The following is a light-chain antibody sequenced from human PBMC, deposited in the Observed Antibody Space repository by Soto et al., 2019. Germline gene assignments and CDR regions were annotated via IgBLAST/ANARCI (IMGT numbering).Light chain of an antibody. Sequence: DIQMTQSPSTLSASVGDRFTITCRASQSISSWLAWYQQKLGRAPRLLIYKASTLKSGVPSRFSGSGSGTEFTLTISSLQPDDFATYYCQHYNSYSEAFGQGTKV. CDR2: KAS. CDR1: QSISSW. J-gene: IGKJ1*01. V-gene: IGKV1-5*03. CDR3: QHYNSYSEA.